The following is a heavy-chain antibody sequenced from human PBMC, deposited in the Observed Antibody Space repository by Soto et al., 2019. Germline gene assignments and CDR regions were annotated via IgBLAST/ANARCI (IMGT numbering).Heavy chain of an antibody. CDR1: GFTFSDYY. D-gene: IGHD4-17*01. CDR3: ARDVDADFRTDFDY. V-gene: IGHV3-30-3*01. J-gene: IGHJ4*02. Sequence: PGGSLRLSCAASGFTFSDYYMYWIRQAPGKGLEWVAVISYDGSNKYYADSVKGRFTISRDNSKNTLYLQMNSLRAEDTALYYCARDVDADFRTDFDYWGRGTPVTVSS. CDR2: ISYDGSNK.